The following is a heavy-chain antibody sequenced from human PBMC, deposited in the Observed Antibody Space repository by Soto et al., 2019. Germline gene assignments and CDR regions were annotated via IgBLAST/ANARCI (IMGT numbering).Heavy chain of an antibody. V-gene: IGHV3-48*02. CDR3: ARVIMDV. Sequence: EVQLVESGGGLVQPGGSLRLSCAASGFTFSSYSMNWVRQAPGKGLEWVSYISSSSRTIYYADSVKGRFTISRDNAKNSLYLQMNGLRDEDTAVYYCARVIMDVWCQGTTVTVSS. J-gene: IGHJ6*02. CDR1: GFTFSSYS. CDR2: ISSSSRTI.